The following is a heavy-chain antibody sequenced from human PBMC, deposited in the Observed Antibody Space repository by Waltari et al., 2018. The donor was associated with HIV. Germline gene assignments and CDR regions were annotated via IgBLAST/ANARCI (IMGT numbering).Heavy chain of an antibody. D-gene: IGHD6-6*01. CDR1: ADTFNSYA. V-gene: IGHV1-69*04. CDR3: ARAGLRQLGRPYYYGLDV. CDR2: IIPALGST. Sequence: QDQLVQSGAEVRKPGSSVKVSCKASADTFNSYALNWVRQAPGQGPEWLGRIIPALGSTNYAPRVRGRVTITADKSTTTAYMELSRLTSEDTAVYFCARAGLRQLGRPYYYGLDVWGQGTTVTVSS. J-gene: IGHJ6*02.